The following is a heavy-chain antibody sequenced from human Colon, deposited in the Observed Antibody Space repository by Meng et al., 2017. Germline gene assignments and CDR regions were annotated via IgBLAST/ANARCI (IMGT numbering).Heavy chain of an antibody. D-gene: IGHD2/OR15-2a*01. J-gene: IGHJ4*02. CDR2: INAGNGNT. V-gene: IGHV1-3*01. Sequence: QVQLVQSGADVKKPGASVKLSCKASGYTFTNYAIHWVRQAPGQRLEWMGWINAGNGNTKYSQNFQGRFTITRVTSASTAYMELSSLRSEDTAVYYCARGIWSLTKIAYYFDYWGQGTLVTVSS. CDR3: ARGIWSLTKIAYYFDY. CDR1: GYTFTNYA.